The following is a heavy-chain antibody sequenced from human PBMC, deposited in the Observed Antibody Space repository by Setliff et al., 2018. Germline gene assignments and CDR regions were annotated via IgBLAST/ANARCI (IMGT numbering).Heavy chain of an antibody. Sequence: SETLSLTCTVSGGSISSRNYYWGWIRRPPGKGLEWIGSIYFSGSTYYNPSLKSRVSMSVDSSKNQFSLNLNSVTAADTGVCYCARHVGPADRADYFQHWGQGTLVTVSS. CDR1: GGSISSRNYY. CDR3: ARHVGPADRADYFQH. CDR2: IYFSGST. V-gene: IGHV4-39*01. J-gene: IGHJ1*01.